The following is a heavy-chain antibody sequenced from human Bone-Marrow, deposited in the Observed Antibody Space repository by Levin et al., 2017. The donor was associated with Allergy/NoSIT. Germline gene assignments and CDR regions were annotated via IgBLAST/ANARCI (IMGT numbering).Heavy chain of an antibody. CDR3: ARILGSEETCDS. CDR2: INSGSSMI. Sequence: GGSLRLSCAASGFRFSDFFMTWIRQPPGKGLEGISYINSGSSMIYYADSVRGRFTISRDNTKNSLYLQMNSLRAEDTAVYFCARILGSEETCDSGGQGTLVTVSS. J-gene: IGHJ3*02. V-gene: IGHV3-11*01. CDR1: GFRFSDFF. D-gene: IGHD2-15*01.